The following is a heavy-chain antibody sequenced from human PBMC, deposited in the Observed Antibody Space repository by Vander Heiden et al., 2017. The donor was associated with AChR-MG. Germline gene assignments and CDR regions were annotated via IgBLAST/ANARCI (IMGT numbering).Heavy chain of an antibody. CDR1: GFAFRRLA. CDR3: ARDRLTATTSFDY. Sequence: QVQLVESGGGVVQPGKSLRLSCMTSGFAFRRLAVAWVRQAPGKGLEWVAVISDDGSSKYYADSVKGRCTISRDNSKKAVDLQMNSLRAEDSAVYYCARDRLTATTSFDYWGQGTLVTVSS. V-gene: IGHV3-30-3*01. J-gene: IGHJ4*02. CDR2: ISDDGSSK. D-gene: IGHD4-17*01.